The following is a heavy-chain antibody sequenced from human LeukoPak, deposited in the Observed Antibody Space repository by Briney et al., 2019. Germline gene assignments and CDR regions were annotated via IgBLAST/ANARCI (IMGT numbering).Heavy chain of an antibody. CDR2: IKSDGSST. Sequence: GGSLRLSCAASGFTFSSYWMHWVRQAPGKGLVWVSRIKSDGSSTSYADSVKGRFTISRDNAKNTLYLQMNSLRAEDTAVYYCARVCSSSSFDYWGQGTLVTVSS. D-gene: IGHD6-6*01. V-gene: IGHV3-74*01. J-gene: IGHJ4*02. CDR1: GFTFSSYW. CDR3: ARVCSSSSFDY.